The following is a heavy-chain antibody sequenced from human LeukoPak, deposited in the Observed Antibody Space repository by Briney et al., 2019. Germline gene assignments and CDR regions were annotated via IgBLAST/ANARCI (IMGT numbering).Heavy chain of an antibody. Sequence: GGSLRLSCAASGFTFSSYAMSWVRQAPGKGLEWVSAISGSGGSTYYADSVKGRFTISRDNAKNTLYLQMNSLRAEDTAVYYCARVSGYCSSTSCPHPFDYWGQGTLVTVSS. J-gene: IGHJ4*02. V-gene: IGHV3-23*01. CDR3: ARVSGYCSSTSCPHPFDY. CDR1: GFTFSSYA. CDR2: ISGSGGST. D-gene: IGHD2-2*01.